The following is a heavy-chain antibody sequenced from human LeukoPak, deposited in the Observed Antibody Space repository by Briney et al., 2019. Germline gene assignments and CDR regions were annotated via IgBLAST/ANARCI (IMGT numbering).Heavy chain of an antibody. CDR3: ARMSGDVFDY. J-gene: IGHJ4*02. D-gene: IGHD4-17*01. CDR1: GFTFSRYN. Sequence: GGSLRLSCAASGFTFSRYNMNWVRQAPGKGLEWVSYISSSSSSTIYYADSLKGRFTISRDNAKNSLYLQMNSLRDEDTAVYYCARMSGDVFDYWGQGTLVTVSS. V-gene: IGHV3-48*02. CDR2: ISSSSSSTI.